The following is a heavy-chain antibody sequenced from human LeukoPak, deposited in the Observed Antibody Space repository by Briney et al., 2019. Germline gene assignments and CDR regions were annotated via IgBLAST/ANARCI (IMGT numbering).Heavy chain of an antibody. D-gene: IGHD3-9*01. V-gene: IGHV4-59*12. CDR2: IYYSGST. J-gene: IGHJ6*03. CDR1: GGSISSYY. CDR3: ARAAFTYYDILTGYYAPRHYYYMDV. Sequence: SETLSLTCTVSGGSISSYYWSWIRQPPGKGLEWIGYIYYSGSTNYNPSLKSRVTISVDTSKNRFSLKLSSVTAADTAVYYCARAAFTYYDILTGYYAPRHYYYMDVWGKGTTVTVSS.